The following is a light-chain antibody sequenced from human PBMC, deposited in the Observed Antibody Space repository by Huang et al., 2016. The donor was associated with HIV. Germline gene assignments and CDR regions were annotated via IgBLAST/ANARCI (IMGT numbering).Light chain of an antibody. CDR1: QSVNTF. J-gene: IGKJ4*01. CDR3: QQRSNRPLT. CDR2: DAA. V-gene: IGKV3-11*01. Sequence: EIVLTQSPATLSLSPGERATLSCRASQSVNTFLAWYQKKPGQAPRLLIYDAANRATGIPARFSGSWSGTDFTLTISSLEPEDFAVYYCQQRSNRPLTFGGGTKVEIK.